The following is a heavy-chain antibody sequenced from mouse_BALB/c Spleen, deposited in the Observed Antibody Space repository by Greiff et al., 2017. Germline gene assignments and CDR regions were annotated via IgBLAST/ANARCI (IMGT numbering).Heavy chain of an antibody. Sequence: VQLKQSGAELVKPGASVKLSCTASGFNIKDTYMHWVKQRPEQGLEWIGRIDPANGNTKYDPKFQGKATITADTSSTTAYLPLSSLTSEDTAVYYSARGLGFWYFEVWGAGTTVTVSS. J-gene: IGHJ1*01. D-gene: IGHD3-1*01. CDR2: IDPANGNT. CDR1: GFNIKDTY. CDR3: ARGLGFWYFEV. V-gene: IGHV14-3*02.